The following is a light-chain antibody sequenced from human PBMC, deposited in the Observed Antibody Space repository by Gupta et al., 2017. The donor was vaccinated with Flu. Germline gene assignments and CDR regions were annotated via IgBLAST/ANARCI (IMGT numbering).Light chain of an antibody. CDR3: QQYKDWPL. J-gene: IGKJ3*01. V-gene: IGKV3-15*01. CDR2: AAS. CDR1: QSISSN. Sequence: EIVMTQSPATLSVSPGERVTLSCRASQSISSNLAWYQQKPGQAPRLLIYAASTRATGIPPRFSGLGSGTDYTLTVSSLQSEDLAVYYCQQYKDWPLFGPGTKVDFK.